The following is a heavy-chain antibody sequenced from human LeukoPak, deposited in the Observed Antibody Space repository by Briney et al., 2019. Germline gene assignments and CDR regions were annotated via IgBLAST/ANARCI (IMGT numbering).Heavy chain of an antibody. CDR2: INHSGST. Sequence: KPSETLSLTCAVDGGSFSGYYWSWIRQPPGKGLEWIGEINHSGSTNYNPSLKSRVTISVDTSKNQFSLKLSSVTAADTAVYYCARRDDCSGGSCKLGYWGQGTLVTVSS. V-gene: IGHV4-34*01. CDR3: ARRDDCSGGSCKLGY. D-gene: IGHD2-15*01. J-gene: IGHJ4*02. CDR1: GGSFSGYY.